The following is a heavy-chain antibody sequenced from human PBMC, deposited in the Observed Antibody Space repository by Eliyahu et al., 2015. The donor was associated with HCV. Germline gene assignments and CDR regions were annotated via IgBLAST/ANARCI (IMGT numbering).Heavy chain of an antibody. CDR3: ARGLVPGNTGAFDS. J-gene: IGHJ5*01. D-gene: IGHD1-1*01. CDR2: IYXLDSQT. Sequence: EVQLVQSGAEVKKPGESLKISCXSSXVXXXSYWIGWVRQMPGKGLEWVGIIYXLDSQTRYSPXFQGQVTISADNSITAAYLQWSSLKASDTAIYYCARGLVPGNTGAFDSWGQGTLVTVSS. CDR1: XVXXXSYW. V-gene: IGHV5-51*01.